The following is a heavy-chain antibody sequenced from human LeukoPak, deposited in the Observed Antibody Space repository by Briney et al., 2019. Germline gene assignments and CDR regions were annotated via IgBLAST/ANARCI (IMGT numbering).Heavy chain of an antibody. J-gene: IGHJ2*01. CDR3: ARVARLSRYFDL. V-gene: IGHV4-30-4*07. CDR2: IYYSGST. Sequence: PSETLPLTCAVSGGSISSGGYSWSWIRQPPGKGLEWIGYIYYSGSTYYNPSLKSRVTISVDTSKNQFSLKLSSVTAADTAVYYCARVARLSRYFDLWGRGTLVTVSS. CDR1: GGSISSGGYS. D-gene: IGHD5-12*01.